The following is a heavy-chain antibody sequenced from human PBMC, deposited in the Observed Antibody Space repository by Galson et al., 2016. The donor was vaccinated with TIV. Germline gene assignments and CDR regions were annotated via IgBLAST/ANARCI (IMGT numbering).Heavy chain of an antibody. CDR1: GFTFNDAW. D-gene: IGHD4/OR15-4a*01. CDR3: TTDPYGVDV. Sequence: SLRLSCAASGFTFNDAWMTWIRQSPGKGLEWVGRIKSNTGGGTTDYAAAVEGRFTNYRDESENTVYLQMHSLKSDDSGVYYCTTDPYGVDVWGHGTMVTVS. V-gene: IGHV3-15*01. J-gene: IGHJ3*01. CDR2: IKSNTGGGTT.